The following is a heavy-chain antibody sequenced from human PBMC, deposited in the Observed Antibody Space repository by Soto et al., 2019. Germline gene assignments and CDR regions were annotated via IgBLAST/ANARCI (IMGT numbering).Heavy chain of an antibody. J-gene: IGHJ5*02. CDR1: GYSFTSYW. D-gene: IGHD5-12*01. V-gene: IGHV5-51*01. CDR2: IYPGDSDT. CDR3: ARQQGHSGYPGWFDP. Sequence: PGESLKISCKGSGYSFTSYWISWVRQMPGKGLEWMGIIYPGDSDTRYSPSFQGQVTISADKSISTAYLQWSSLKASDTAMYYCARQQGHSGYPGWFDPWGQGTLVTVSS.